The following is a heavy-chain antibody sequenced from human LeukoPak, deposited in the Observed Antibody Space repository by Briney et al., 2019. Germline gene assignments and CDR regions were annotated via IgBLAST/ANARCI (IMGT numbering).Heavy chain of an antibody. Sequence: GGSLRLSCAASGFTFSSYSMNWVRQAPGKGLEWVSSISSSSSYIYYADSVKGRFTISRDNAKNSLYLQMNSLRAEDTAVYYCARDWAVDTATGWGQGTLVTVSS. CDR1: GFTFSSYS. V-gene: IGHV3-21*01. CDR2: ISSSSSYI. D-gene: IGHD5-18*01. J-gene: IGHJ4*02. CDR3: ARDWAVDTATG.